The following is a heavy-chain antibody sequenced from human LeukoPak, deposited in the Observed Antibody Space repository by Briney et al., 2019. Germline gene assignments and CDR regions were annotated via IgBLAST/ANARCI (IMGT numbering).Heavy chain of an antibody. J-gene: IGHJ3*02. V-gene: IGHV5-51*01. D-gene: IGHD6-19*01. Sequence: GESLKISCQGSGYRFTNYWIGWVRQMPGKGLEGMGVIYPGDSDTRYSPSFQGQGTISADKSIRTAYLQWSSRKGSDAAVYYCGRLPRAVAARGGFDIWGQGTMVTVPS. CDR1: GYRFTNYW. CDR2: IYPGDSDT. CDR3: GRLPRAVAARGGFDI.